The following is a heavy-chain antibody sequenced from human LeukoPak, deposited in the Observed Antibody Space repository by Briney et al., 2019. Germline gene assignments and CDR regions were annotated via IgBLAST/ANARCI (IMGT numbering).Heavy chain of an antibody. D-gene: IGHD3-3*01. CDR2: IKSKTDGGTT. CDR3: TTVNYYDFWSGYYRWVGY. Sequence: GGSLRLSCAASGFTFSNAWMSWVRQAPGKGLEWVGRIKSKTDGGTTGYAAPVKGRFTISRDDSKNTLYLQMNSLKTGDTAVYYCTTVNYYDFWSGYYRWVGYWGQGTLVTVSS. J-gene: IGHJ4*02. V-gene: IGHV3-15*01. CDR1: GFTFSNAW.